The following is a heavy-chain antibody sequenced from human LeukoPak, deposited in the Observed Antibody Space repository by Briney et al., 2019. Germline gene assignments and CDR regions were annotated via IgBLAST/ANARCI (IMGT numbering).Heavy chain of an antibody. CDR2: ISSSGSTI. J-gene: IGHJ4*02. D-gene: IGHD3-16*01. CDR3: ARAAGGSIMIIDY. Sequence: GGSLRLSCAASGFTFSDYYMSWIHQAPGKGLEWVSYISSSGSTISYADSVKGRFTISRDNAKNSLYLQMNSLRAEDTAVYYRARAAGGSIMIIDYWGQGTLVTVSS. V-gene: IGHV3-11*01. CDR1: GFTFSDYY.